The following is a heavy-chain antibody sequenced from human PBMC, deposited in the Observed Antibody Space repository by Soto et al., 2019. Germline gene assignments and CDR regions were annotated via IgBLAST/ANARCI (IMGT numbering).Heavy chain of an antibody. CDR1: GGSISSGGYS. Sequence: SETLSLTCAVSGGSISSGGYSWSWIRQPPGKGLEWIGYIYHSGSTYYNPSLKSRVTISVDRSKNQFSLKLSSVTAADTAVYYCARGGKTVTTFDYWGQGTLVTVSS. CDR3: ARGGKTVTTFDY. D-gene: IGHD4-17*01. CDR2: IYHSGST. V-gene: IGHV4-30-2*01. J-gene: IGHJ4*02.